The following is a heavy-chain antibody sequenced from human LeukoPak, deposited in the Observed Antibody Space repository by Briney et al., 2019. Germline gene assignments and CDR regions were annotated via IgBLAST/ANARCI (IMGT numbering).Heavy chain of an antibody. CDR2: IYTSGST. CDR3: ARDRGVGYMDV. Sequence: PSETLSLTCTVSGGSISSGSYYWSWIRQPAGKGLEWIGRIYTSGSTNYNPSLKSRVTISVDTSKNQFSLKLSSVTAADTAVYYCARDRGVGYMDVWGKGTTVTVSS. V-gene: IGHV4-61*02. J-gene: IGHJ6*03. D-gene: IGHD5-12*01. CDR1: GGSISSGSYY.